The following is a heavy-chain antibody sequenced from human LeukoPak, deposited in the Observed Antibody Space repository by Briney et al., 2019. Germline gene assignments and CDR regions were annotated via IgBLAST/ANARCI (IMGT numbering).Heavy chain of an antibody. Sequence: SVKVSCKASGGTFSSYAISWVRQAPGQGLEWMGRIIPILGIANYAQKFQGRVTITADESTTTVYMELSSLRSDDTAVYYCATDGRMFEYYYDSSDYFTFFDYWGQGTLVTVSS. D-gene: IGHD3-22*01. CDR3: ATDGRMFEYYYDSSDYFTFFDY. V-gene: IGHV1-69*04. CDR1: GGTFSSYA. CDR2: IIPILGIA. J-gene: IGHJ4*02.